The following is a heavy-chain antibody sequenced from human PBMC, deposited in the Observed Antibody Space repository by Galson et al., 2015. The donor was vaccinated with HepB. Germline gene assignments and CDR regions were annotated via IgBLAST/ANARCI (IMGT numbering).Heavy chain of an antibody. Sequence: SLRLSCAASGFTVSSNYMSWVRQAPGKGLEWVSVIYSGGSTYYADSVKGRFTISRDNSKNTLYLQMNSLRAEDTAVYYCARSYYGSGSHYATEKTFDYWGQGTLVTVSS. V-gene: IGHV3-66*01. CDR1: GFTVSSNY. D-gene: IGHD3-10*01. CDR3: ARSYYGSGSHYATEKTFDY. J-gene: IGHJ4*02. CDR2: IYSGGST.